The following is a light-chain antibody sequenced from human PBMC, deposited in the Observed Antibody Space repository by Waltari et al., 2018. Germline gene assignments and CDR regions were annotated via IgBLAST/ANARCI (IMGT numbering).Light chain of an antibody. CDR1: QSVSSQ. V-gene: IGKV3-11*01. CDR3: QQCNNSPPT. Sequence: EIVLTQSPATLSLSPGEGATLSCRASQSVSSQLVWYQQKRGQAPRLLIYDASNRATGIPARFIGSGSGTDFTLTISSLEPEDFAVYYCQQCNNSPPTFGQGTKVEIK. J-gene: IGKJ1*01. CDR2: DAS.